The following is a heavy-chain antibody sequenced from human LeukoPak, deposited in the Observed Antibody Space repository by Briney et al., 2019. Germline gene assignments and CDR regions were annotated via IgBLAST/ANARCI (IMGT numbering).Heavy chain of an antibody. V-gene: IGHV4-39*07. D-gene: IGHD3-10*01. CDR1: GGSISSSSYY. CDR2: IYYSGST. Sequence: PSETLSLTCTVSGGSISSSSYYWGWIRQPPGKGLEWIGSIYYSGSTYYNPSLKSRVTISVDTSKNQFSLKLSSVTAADTAVYYCARGAMVRGVIIVHTRNFDYWGQGTLVTVSS. J-gene: IGHJ4*02. CDR3: ARGAMVRGVIIVHTRNFDY.